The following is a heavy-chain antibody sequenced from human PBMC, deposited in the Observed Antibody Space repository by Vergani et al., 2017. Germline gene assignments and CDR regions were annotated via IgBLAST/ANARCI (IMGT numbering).Heavy chain of an antibody. Sequence: QVQLVQSGAEVKKPGSSVKVSCKASGGTFSSYTISWVRQAPGQGLEWMGRIIPILGIANYAQKFQGRVTITADKSTSTAYMELSSLRSEDTAVYYCARDSRGIAARGGDNWFDPWGQGTLVTVSS. V-gene: IGHV1-69*02. J-gene: IGHJ5*02. CDR3: ARDSRGIAARGGDNWFDP. CDR2: IIPILGIA. CDR1: GGTFSSYT. D-gene: IGHD6-6*01.